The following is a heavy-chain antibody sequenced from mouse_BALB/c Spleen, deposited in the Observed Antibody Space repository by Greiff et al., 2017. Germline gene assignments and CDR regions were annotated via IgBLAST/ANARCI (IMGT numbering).Heavy chain of an antibody. V-gene: IGHV5-17*02. CDR2: ISSGSSTI. D-gene: IGHD1-1*01. CDR1: GFTFSSFG. J-gene: IGHJ3*01. CDR3: ARKDHYYGSSPFAY. Sequence: EVQGVESGGGLVQPGGSRKLSCAASGFTFSSFGMHWVRQAPEKGLEWVAYISSGSSTIYYADTVKGRFTISRDNPKNTLFLQMTSLRSEDTAMYYCARKDHYYGSSPFAYWGQGTLVTVSA.